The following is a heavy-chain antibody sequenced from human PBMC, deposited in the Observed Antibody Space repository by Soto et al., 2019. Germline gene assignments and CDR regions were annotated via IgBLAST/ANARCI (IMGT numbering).Heavy chain of an antibody. D-gene: IGHD3-10*01. CDR1: GGTFRNEI. CDR3: ASGTLYGSGSYPVDY. J-gene: IGHJ4*02. V-gene: IGHV1-69*02. CDR2: IIPLFGIV. Sequence: QVQLVQSGAEVKKPGSSVNVSCKASGGTFRNEIISWVRQAPGQGLDWMGTIIPLFGIVNYAQKLQGRLTISVDKFTGTAYMELSSLRSEETAVYYCASGTLYGSGSYPVDYWGQGTLVTVSS.